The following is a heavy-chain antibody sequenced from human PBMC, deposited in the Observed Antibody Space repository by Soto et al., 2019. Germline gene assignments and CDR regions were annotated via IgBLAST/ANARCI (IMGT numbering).Heavy chain of an antibody. D-gene: IGHD3-3*01. Sequence: GGSLRLSCAASGLTFSGSVMHWVRQASGKGLEWVGRIRNKANSYATAYAVSVKGKFTISRDDSRNTAYLQMNSLKTEDTAVYYCARGVYDFWSGHPKGLDYWGQGTVVTVSS. CDR2: IRNKANSYAT. CDR1: GLTFSGSV. J-gene: IGHJ4*02. CDR3: ARGVYDFWSGHPKGLDY. V-gene: IGHV3-73*01.